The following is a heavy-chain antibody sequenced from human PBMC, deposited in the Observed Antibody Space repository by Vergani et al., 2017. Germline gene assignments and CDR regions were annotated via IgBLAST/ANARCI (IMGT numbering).Heavy chain of an antibody. CDR3: ARCPSGTAMAADSYYMDV. CDR1: GFTFSSYG. Sequence: QVQLVESGGGVVHPGRSLRLSCAASGFTFSSYGMHWVRQAPGKGLVWVAVIWYDGSNKYYADSVKGRFTISRDNSKNTLYLQMNSLRAEDTAVYYCARCPSGTAMAADSYYMDVWSKGTTVTVSS. J-gene: IGHJ6*03. CDR2: IWYDGSNK. V-gene: IGHV3-33*01. D-gene: IGHD5-18*01.